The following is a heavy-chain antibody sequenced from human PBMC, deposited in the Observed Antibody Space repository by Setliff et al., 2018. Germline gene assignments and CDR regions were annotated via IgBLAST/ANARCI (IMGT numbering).Heavy chain of an antibody. D-gene: IGHD3-10*01. V-gene: IGHV4-34*01. J-gene: IGHJ4*02. CDR3: AIPSMVRGVIITPLGY. CDR1: GGSFSTYY. CDR2: INHSGST. Sequence: PSETLSLTCAVYGGSFSTYYWIWIRQPPGKGLEWIGEINHSGSTYYNPSLKSRVTISVDTSKNQFSLKLSSVTAADTAVYYCAIPSMVRGVIITPLGYWGQGTLVTVSS.